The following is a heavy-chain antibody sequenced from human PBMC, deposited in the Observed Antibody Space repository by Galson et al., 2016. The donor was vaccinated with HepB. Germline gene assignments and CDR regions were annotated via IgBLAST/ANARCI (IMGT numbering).Heavy chain of an antibody. Sequence: SETLSLTCTVSGGSISSYYWSWIRQPPGKGLEWNGYICYSANTNYNSSLKSRVTISVEKSKRQFSLRLRSVTAADTAVYYCATSGGPTWGSFDYWGQGTLVTVSS. CDR2: ICYSANT. CDR1: GGSISSYY. V-gene: IGHV4-59*08. J-gene: IGHJ4*02. D-gene: IGHD7-27*01. CDR3: ATSGGPTWGSFDY.